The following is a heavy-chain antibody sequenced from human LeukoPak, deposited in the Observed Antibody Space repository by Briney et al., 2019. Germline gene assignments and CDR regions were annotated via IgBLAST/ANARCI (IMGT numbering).Heavy chain of an antibody. Sequence: ASETLSLTCAVYGGSFSGYYWSWIRQPPGKGLEWIGEINHSGSTNYNPSLKSRVTISVDTSKNQFSLKLSSVTAADTAVYYCARSYSSSWYWNWFDPWGQGTLVTVSS. V-gene: IGHV4-34*01. D-gene: IGHD6-13*01. CDR3: ARSYSSSWYWNWFDP. J-gene: IGHJ5*02. CDR1: GGSFSGYY. CDR2: INHSGST.